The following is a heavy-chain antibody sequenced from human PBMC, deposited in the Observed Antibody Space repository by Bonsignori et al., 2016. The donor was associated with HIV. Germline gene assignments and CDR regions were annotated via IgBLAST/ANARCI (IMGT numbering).Heavy chain of an antibody. V-gene: IGHV3-30-3*01. Sequence: WIRQPPGKGLEWLALMSDDGSNMYVADSVRGRFTISRDNSQNTLYLQMNGLTVEDMATYYCARPSYVWGSPAPFDSWAREPWSPSPQ. D-gene: IGHD3-16*01. J-gene: IGHJ4*02. CDR3: ARPSYVWGSPAPFDS. CDR2: MSDDGSNM.